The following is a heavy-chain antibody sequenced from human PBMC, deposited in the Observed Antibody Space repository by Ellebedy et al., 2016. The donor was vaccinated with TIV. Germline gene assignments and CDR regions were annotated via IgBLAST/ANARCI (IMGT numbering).Heavy chain of an antibody. V-gene: IGHV3-23*01. CDR1: GFTFSTSA. Sequence: GGSLRLSCAASGFTFSTSAMSWVRQAPGKGLEWVSAISGSGGGTYYADSVKGRFTISRDDSKNTLYLQMNSLRAEDTAVYYCAKRLELRRVTDYWGQGTLVTVSS. D-gene: IGHD1-7*01. J-gene: IGHJ4*02. CDR2: ISGSGGGT. CDR3: AKRLELRRVTDY.